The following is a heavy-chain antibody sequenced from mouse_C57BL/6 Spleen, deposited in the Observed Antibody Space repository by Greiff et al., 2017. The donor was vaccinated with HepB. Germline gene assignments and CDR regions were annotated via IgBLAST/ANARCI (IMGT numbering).Heavy chain of an antibody. J-gene: IGHJ1*03. CDR2: IYPGSGST. D-gene: IGHD1-1*01. CDR1: GYTFTSYW. Sequence: QVQLQQPGAELVKPGASVKMSCKASGYTFTSYWITWVKQRPGQGLEWIGDIYPGSGSTNYNEKFKSKATLTVDTSSSTAYMQLSSLTSEDSAVYYCARTPRDYYGSSYWYFDVWGTGTTVTVS. CDR3: ARTPRDYYGSSYWYFDV. V-gene: IGHV1-55*01.